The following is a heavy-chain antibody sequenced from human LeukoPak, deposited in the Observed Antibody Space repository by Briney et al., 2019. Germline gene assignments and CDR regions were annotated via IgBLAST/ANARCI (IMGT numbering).Heavy chain of an antibody. V-gene: IGHV1-8*01. J-gene: IGHJ6*02. CDR1: GYTFTSYD. CDR3: ARGGESNYYYYGIDV. Sequence: GASVKVSCKASGYTFTSYDISWVRQATGQGLEWMGWMNPNSGNTGYAQKFQGRVTMTRNTSISTAYMELSSLRSEDTAVYYCARGGESNYYYYGIDVWGQGTTVTVSS. CDR2: MNPNSGNT.